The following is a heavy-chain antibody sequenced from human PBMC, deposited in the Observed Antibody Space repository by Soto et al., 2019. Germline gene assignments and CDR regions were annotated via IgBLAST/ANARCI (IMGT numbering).Heavy chain of an antibody. V-gene: IGHV3-23*01. J-gene: IGHJ6*02. Sequence: GGSLRLSSVASGFTLSTYAMSWVRQAPGKGLEWVSGITGSGGSTYYADSVKGRFTISRDNSKSTVSLHMNSLRAEDTAVYYCAKNVWGITIFGGMDVWGQGTTVTVSS. D-gene: IGHD3-9*01. CDR3: AKNVWGITIFGGMDV. CDR1: GFTLSTYA. CDR2: ITGSGGST.